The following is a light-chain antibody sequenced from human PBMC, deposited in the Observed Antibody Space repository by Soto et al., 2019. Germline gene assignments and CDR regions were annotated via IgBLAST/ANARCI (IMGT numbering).Light chain of an antibody. V-gene: IGLV2-14*03. Sequence: SALTQPASVSGSPGQSITISCAGASSDVGVYNYVSWYHQHPGRAPKLTIYDVSKRPSGISNRCSGSKSGNTASRTIAGLQGEDEGVYYGSSYTSSSAVLFGGGTKLTVL. CDR3: SSYTSSSAVL. CDR2: DVS. CDR1: SSDVGVYNY. J-gene: IGLJ3*02.